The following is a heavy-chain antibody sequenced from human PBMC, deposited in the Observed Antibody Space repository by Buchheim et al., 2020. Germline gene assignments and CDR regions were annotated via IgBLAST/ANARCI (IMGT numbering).Heavy chain of an antibody. J-gene: IGHJ2*01. CDR2: IIPFLGIA. D-gene: IGHD6-13*01. CDR3: ARERLAAAGPRGYFDL. Sequence: QVQLVQSGAEVKKPGSSVKVSCKASGGTFSSYAISWVRQAPGQGLEWMGRIIPFLGIANYAQKFQGRVTITADKSTSTAHMELRSLRSEDTAVYYCARERLAAAGPRGYFDLWGRGTL. V-gene: IGHV1-69*04. CDR1: GGTFSSYA.